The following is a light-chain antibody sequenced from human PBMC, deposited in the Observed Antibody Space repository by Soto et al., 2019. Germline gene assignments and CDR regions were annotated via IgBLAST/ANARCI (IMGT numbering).Light chain of an antibody. CDR1: QSVSSN. J-gene: IGKJ3*01. CDR3: QQYKNWPPT. V-gene: IGKV3-15*01. CDR2: GTS. Sequence: EIVMTQSPATLSVSPGERVTLSCRASQSVSSNLAWYQQKPGQAPRLLIYGTSTRATGIPARFSGSGSGTEFTITISSLQSQDFAVYYCQQYKNWPPTFGPGTNVDIK.